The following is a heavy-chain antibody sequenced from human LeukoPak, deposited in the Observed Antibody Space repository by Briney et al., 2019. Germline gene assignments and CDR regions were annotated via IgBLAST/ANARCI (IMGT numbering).Heavy chain of an antibody. Sequence: PGGSLRLSCAASGFTFSSYGMHWVRQAPGKGLEWVAFIRYDGSNKYYADSVKGRFTISRDNSKNTLYLQMNSLRAEDTAVYYCAKDRRNRDDYNYPFHFDYWGQGTLVTVSS. CDR3: AKDRRNRDDYNYPFHFDY. J-gene: IGHJ4*02. V-gene: IGHV3-30*02. CDR1: GFTFSSYG. D-gene: IGHD5-24*01. CDR2: IRYDGSNK.